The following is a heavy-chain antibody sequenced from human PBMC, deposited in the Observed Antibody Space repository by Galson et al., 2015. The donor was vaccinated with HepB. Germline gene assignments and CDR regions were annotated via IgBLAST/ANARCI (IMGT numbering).Heavy chain of an antibody. CDR3: AREENDFWSGYLIDY. CDR2: ISSNGGST. D-gene: IGHD3-3*01. CDR1: GFTFSSYA. J-gene: IGHJ4*02. V-gene: IGHV3-64*01. Sequence: SLRLSCAASGFTFSSYAMHWVRQAPGKGLEYVSAISSNGGSTYYANSVKGRFTISRDNSKNTLYLQMGSLRAEDMAVYYCAREENDFWSGYLIDYWGQGTLVTVSS.